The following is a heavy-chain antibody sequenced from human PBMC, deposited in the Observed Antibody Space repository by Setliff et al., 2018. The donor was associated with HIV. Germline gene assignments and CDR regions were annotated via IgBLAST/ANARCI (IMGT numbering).Heavy chain of an antibody. CDR3: ARERNYGVNRPFDY. Sequence: GASVKVSCKASGGTFSNYAINWARQAPGQGLEWMGGIIPIFGTANHAQKLQGRVTITADEFTSTAYLELSSLTSEDTAVYYCARERNYGVNRPFDYWGQGTLVTVSS. CDR1: GGTFSNYA. V-gene: IGHV1-69*13. D-gene: IGHD4-17*01. CDR2: IIPIFGTA. J-gene: IGHJ4*02.